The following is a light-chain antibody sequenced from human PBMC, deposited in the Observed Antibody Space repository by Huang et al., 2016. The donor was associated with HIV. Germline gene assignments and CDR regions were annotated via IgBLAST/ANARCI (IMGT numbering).Light chain of an antibody. CDR2: KAI. Sequence: DIQMTQFPSTLSASTGDRVTITCRASQSISTWLAWYQQKPGKAPKLLIYKAISLESGVPPRFSGSGSGTEFTLTISNLQPDDFATYYCQQYNSYSVTFGQGTKLEIK. CDR3: QQYNSYSVT. V-gene: IGKV1-5*03. J-gene: IGKJ2*01. CDR1: QSISTW.